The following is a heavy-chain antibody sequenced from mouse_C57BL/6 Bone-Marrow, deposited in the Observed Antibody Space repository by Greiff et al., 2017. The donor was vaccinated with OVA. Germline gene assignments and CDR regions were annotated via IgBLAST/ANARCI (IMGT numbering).Heavy chain of an antibody. V-gene: IGHV5-9*01. CDR3: ARLNFDY. CDR2: ISGGGGNT. Sequence: EVNVVESGGGLVKPGGSLKLSCAASGFTFSSYTMSWVRQTPEKRLEWVATISGGGGNTYYPDSVKGRFTISRDNAKNTLYLQMSSLRSEDTALYYCARLNFDYWGQGTTLTVSS. J-gene: IGHJ2*01. CDR1: GFTFSSYT.